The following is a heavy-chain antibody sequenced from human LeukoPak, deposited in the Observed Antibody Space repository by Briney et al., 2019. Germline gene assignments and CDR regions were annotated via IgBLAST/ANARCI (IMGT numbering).Heavy chain of an antibody. Sequence: GGSLRLSCAASGFTVSSNYMSWVRQAPGKGLEWVANIKQDGSEKYYVDSVKGRFTIYRDNAKNSLYLQMNSLRAEDTAVYYCARDLVDYDFWSGYSDYWGQGTLVTVSS. V-gene: IGHV3-7*01. CDR1: GFTVSSNY. CDR3: ARDLVDYDFWSGYSDY. D-gene: IGHD3-3*01. J-gene: IGHJ4*02. CDR2: IKQDGSEK.